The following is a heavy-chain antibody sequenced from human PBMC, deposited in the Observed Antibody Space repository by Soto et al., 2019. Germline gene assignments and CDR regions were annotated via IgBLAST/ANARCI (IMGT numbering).Heavy chain of an antibody. D-gene: IGHD6-13*01. J-gene: IGHJ4*02. CDR3: ATLHYNSSWYGSDY. Sequence: QVQLQESGPGLVKPSQTLSLTCTVSGGSISSGGHYWSWIRQHPGKGLEWIGYIYYSGSTYYNPSLXXXVXXSVDTSKNQFSLKLSSVTAADTAVYYCATLHYNSSWYGSDYWGQGTGVTVSS. CDR2: IYYSGST. CDR1: GGSISSGGHY. V-gene: IGHV4-31*03.